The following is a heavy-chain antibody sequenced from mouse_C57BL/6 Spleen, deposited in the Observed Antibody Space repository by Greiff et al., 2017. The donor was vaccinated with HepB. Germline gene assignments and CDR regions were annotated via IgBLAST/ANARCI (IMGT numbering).Heavy chain of an antibody. CDR1: GYTFTSYW. CDR3: ARGRDDGNYGYFDY. CDR2: IYPSDSET. V-gene: IGHV1-61*01. D-gene: IGHD2-3*01. Sequence: VKLQQPGAELVRPGSSVKLSCKASGYTFTSYWMDWVKQRPGQGLEWIGNIYPSDSETHYNQKFKDKATLTVDKSSSTAYMQLSSLTSEDSAVYYCARGRDDGNYGYFDYWGQGTTLTVSS. J-gene: IGHJ2*01.